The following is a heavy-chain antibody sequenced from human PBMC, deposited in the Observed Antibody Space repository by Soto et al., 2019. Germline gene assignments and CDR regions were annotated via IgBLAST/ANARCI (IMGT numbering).Heavy chain of an antibody. V-gene: IGHV5-51*01. CDR3: ARRYSGYDGQSRRIDY. D-gene: IGHD5-12*01. Sequence: PGESLKISCKGSGYSFTSYWIGWVRQMPGKGLEWMGIIYPGDSDTRYSPSFQGQVTISADKSISTAYLQWSSLKASDTAMYYCARRYSGYDGQSRRIDYWGQGTLVTVSS. CDR1: GYSFTSYW. J-gene: IGHJ4*02. CDR2: IYPGDSDT.